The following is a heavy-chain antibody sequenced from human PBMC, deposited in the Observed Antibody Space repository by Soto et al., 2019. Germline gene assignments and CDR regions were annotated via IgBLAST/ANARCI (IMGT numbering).Heavy chain of an antibody. CDR2: VYYSGST. Sequence: QLQLQESGPGLVKPSETLSLTCTVSGGSVSSSSYYWGWARQHPEKVLEWIGSVYYSGSTYYNPSIESRVTISVDKSKNQFSLKLMSSSAADTAVYYSGILEKLATSADYFDYWGQGAMVTVSS. CDR3: GILEKLATSADYFDY. J-gene: IGHJ4*02. V-gene: IGHV4-39*01. CDR1: GGSVSSSSYY. D-gene: IGHD3-3*01.